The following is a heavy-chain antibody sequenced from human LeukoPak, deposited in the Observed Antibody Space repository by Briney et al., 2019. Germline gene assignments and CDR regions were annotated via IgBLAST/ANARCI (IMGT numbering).Heavy chain of an antibody. CDR1: GFAFSSYA. J-gene: IGHJ4*02. CDR3: VLIAAAGTAFDY. Sequence: GRSLRLSCAASGFAFSSYAMHWVRQAPGKGLEWVAVISYDGSNKYYADSVKGRSTISRDNSKNTLYLQMNSLRAEDTAVYYCVLIAAAGTAFDYWGQGTLVTVSS. V-gene: IGHV3-30*04. CDR2: ISYDGSNK. D-gene: IGHD6-13*01.